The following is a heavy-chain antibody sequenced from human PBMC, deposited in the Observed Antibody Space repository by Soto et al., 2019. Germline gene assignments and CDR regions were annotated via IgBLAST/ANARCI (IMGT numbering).Heavy chain of an antibody. CDR3: ARDQDDFWSGLRGNYYYGMDV. Sequence: RASVKVSCKASGYTFTSYYMHWVRQAPGQGLEWMGIINPSGGSTSYAQKFQGRVTMTRDTSTSTVYMELSSLRSEDTAVYYCARDQDDFWSGLRGNYYYGMDVWGQGTTVTVSS. CDR1: GYTFTSYY. V-gene: IGHV1-46*01. CDR2: INPSGGST. D-gene: IGHD3-3*01. J-gene: IGHJ6*02.